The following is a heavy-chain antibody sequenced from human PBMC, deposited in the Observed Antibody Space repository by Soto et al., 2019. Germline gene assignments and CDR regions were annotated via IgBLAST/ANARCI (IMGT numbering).Heavy chain of an antibody. CDR1: GFTYSFYS. D-gene: IGHD3-22*01. V-gene: IGHV3-48*02. CDR2: ISSISSTI. J-gene: IGHJ4*02. CDR3: ARAHYYDSGASLDY. Sequence: PGGSLRLSCAASGFTYSFYSLTWVRQAPGKGLEWLSYISSISSTIYYADSVKGRFTISRDNANNSLYLQMNSLRDEDSAVYYCARAHYYDSGASLDYWGPGTLVTVSS.